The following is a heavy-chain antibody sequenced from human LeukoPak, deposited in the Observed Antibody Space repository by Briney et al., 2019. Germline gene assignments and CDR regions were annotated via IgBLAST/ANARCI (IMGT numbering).Heavy chain of an antibody. J-gene: IGHJ4*02. CDR3: AREGTASIDY. D-gene: IGHD3-10*01. V-gene: IGHV3-74*01. Sequence: GGSLRLSCAASGXTVSDYWMYWVRQAPGKGLVCVSRLSSDGSNTRYADSVKGRFTISRDNAKNTLYLQMNSLRAEDTAVYYCAREGTASIDYWGQGTLVTVSS. CDR1: GXTVSDYW. CDR2: LSSDGSNT.